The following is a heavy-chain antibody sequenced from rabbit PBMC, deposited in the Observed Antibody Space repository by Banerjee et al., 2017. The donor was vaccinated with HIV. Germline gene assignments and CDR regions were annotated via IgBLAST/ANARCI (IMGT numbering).Heavy chain of an antibody. Sequence: QEQLEESGGDLVKPEGSLTLTCTASGFSFSSGYWMCWVRQAPGKGLEWIGCINTSSGNTVYASWAKGRFTISKTSSTTVTLQMTSLTAADTATYFCARGADYAGYGLDLWGPGTLVTVS. J-gene: IGHJ4*01. CDR3: ARGADYAGYGLDL. CDR1: GFSFSSGYW. V-gene: IGHV1S45*01. CDR2: INTSSGNT. D-gene: IGHD7-1*01.